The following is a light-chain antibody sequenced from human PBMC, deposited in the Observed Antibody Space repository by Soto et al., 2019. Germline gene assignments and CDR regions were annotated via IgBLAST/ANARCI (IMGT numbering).Light chain of an antibody. J-gene: IGKJ4*01. V-gene: IGKV3-11*01. Sequence: EIVLTQSPATLSLSPGERATLSCRASQSVSSYLAWYQQKPGQAPRLLIYDASTRAAGIPARFIGSGSGTDFTLTISSLQAEDVAVYYCQQYYSTPLTFGGGTKVDIK. CDR2: DAS. CDR3: QQYYSTPLT. CDR1: QSVSSY.